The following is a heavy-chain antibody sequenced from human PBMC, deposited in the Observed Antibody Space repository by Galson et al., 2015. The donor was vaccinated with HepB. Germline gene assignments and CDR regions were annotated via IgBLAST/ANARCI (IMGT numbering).Heavy chain of an antibody. CDR2: FDPEEGET. CDR1: GYTLTELS. CDR3: ATARGGNFPFDY. Sequence: SVKVSCKVSGYTLTELSMHWVRQAPGKGLEWMGGFDPEEGETIYAQKFQGRVTMTEDTSTDTAYMELSSLRSEDTAVYFCATARGGNFPFDYWGQGTLVTVSS. V-gene: IGHV1-24*01. D-gene: IGHD1-26*01. J-gene: IGHJ4*02.